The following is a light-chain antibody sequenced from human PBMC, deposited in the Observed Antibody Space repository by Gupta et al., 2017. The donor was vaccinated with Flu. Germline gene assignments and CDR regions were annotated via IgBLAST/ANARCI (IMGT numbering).Light chain of an antibody. CDR3: QQYNTYST. CDR2: KAS. CDR1: QSIRSS. V-gene: IGKV1-5*03. J-gene: IGKJ1*01. Sequence: SPSTLSASVGDRVTITCRASQSIRSSLAWYQQKPGTAPKRLISKASNLESGVPSRFSGSGSGTEFTLTISSLQPDDFATYYCQQYNTYSTFAQGTKVEIK.